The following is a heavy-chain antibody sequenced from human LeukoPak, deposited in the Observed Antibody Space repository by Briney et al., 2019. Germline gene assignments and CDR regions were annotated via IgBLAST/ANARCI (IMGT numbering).Heavy chain of an antibody. J-gene: IGHJ4*02. Sequence: TGGSLRLSCAASGFIFSSYVMHWVRQAPGKGLEWVSAISGRPSYADSVKGRFTISRDNSKNTLYLQVNSLRAEDTAVYYCAKALDYWYFDYWGQGTLVTVSS. CDR1: GFIFSSYV. CDR2: ISGRP. CDR3: AKALDYWYFDY. V-gene: IGHV3-23*01. D-gene: IGHD2/OR15-2a*01.